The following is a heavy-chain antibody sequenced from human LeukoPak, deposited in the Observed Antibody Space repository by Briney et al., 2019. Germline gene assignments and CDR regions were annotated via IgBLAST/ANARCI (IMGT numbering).Heavy chain of an antibody. V-gene: IGHV1-2*02. D-gene: IGHD6-6*01. CDR1: GYTFTGYY. CDR3: ARERTAARNWFDP. Sequence: ASVKVSCKASGYTFTGYYMHWVRQAPGQGLEWMGWINPNSGGTNYAQKFQGRVTMTRDTSISTAYMELSRLRSDDTVVYYCARERTAARNWFDPWGQGTLVTVSS. J-gene: IGHJ5*02. CDR2: INPNSGGT.